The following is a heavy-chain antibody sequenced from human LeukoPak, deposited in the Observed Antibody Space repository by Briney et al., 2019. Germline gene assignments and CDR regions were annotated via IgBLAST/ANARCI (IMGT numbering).Heavy chain of an antibody. CDR3: ARDKGSSSSYYYYYGMDV. V-gene: IGHV1-69*13. J-gene: IGHJ6*02. CDR2: IIPIFGTA. Sequence: ASVNVSCKASGGTFISYAISWVRQAPGQGLEWMGGIIPIFGTANYAQKFQGRVTITADESTSTAYMELSSLRSEDTAVYYCARDKGSSSSYYYYYGMDVWGQGTTVTVSS. CDR1: GGTFISYA. D-gene: IGHD6-6*01.